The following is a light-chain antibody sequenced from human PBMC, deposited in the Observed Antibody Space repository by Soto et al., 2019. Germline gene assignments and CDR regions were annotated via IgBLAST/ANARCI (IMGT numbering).Light chain of an antibody. CDR3: QQYYNTPSFT. Sequence: DIVMTQSPDSLAVSLGEGATINCKSSQTVLYNSNNKNYLAWYQQKPGQPPNLLIFWASTRESGVPDRFSGSGSGTDFTLTISSLQAEDVAVYYCQQYYNTPSFTFGPGTKVDIK. CDR1: QTVLYNSNNKNY. CDR2: WAS. V-gene: IGKV4-1*01. J-gene: IGKJ3*01.